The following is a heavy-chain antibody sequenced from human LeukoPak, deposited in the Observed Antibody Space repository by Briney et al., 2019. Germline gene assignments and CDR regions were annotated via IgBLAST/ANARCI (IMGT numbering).Heavy chain of an antibody. CDR3: ARGVTMVRGVIDY. V-gene: IGHV3-74*01. D-gene: IGHD3-10*01. CDR2: ISSDGSST. J-gene: IGHJ4*02. Sequence: GGSLRLSCAASGFTFSSYGMHWVRQAPGKGLVWVSRISSDGSSTTYADSVKGRFTISRDNAKNTLYLQMNSLRAEDTAVYYCARGVTMVRGVIDYWGQGTLVTVSS. CDR1: GFTFSSYG.